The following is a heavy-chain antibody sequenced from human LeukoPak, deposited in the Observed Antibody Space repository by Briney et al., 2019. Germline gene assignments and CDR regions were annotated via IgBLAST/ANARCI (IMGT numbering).Heavy chain of an antibody. V-gene: IGHV4-34*01. Sequence: PSETLSLTCAVYGGSFSGYYWSWIRQPPGKGLEWIGEINHSGSTNYNPSLKSRLTISLDTSKNQFSLKLSSVTAADTAVYYCTGKYYYDSSGYYYADYWGQGTLVTVSS. CDR1: GGSFSGYY. CDR2: INHSGST. D-gene: IGHD3-22*01. CDR3: TGKYYYDSSGYYYADY. J-gene: IGHJ4*02.